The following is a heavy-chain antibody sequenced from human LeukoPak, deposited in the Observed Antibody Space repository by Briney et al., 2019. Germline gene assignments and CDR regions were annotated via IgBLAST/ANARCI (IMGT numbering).Heavy chain of an antibody. CDR1: GFTFNSYG. V-gene: IGHV3-23*01. CDR3: AKGGPIEQWLVKGTFDY. Sequence: GRSLRLSRAASGFTFNSYGMTWVRQAPQEGLESVSGISGSGDRTYYADSVKGRSTISRDNPKNTLYLQMNSLRAEDTAIYYCAKGGPIEQWLVKGTFDYWGQGTLVTVSS. D-gene: IGHD6-19*01. J-gene: IGHJ4*02. CDR2: ISGSGDRT.